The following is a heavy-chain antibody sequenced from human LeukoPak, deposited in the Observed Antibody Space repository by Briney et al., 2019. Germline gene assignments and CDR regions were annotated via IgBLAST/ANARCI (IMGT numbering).Heavy chain of an antibody. CDR2: INPTGGST. D-gene: IGHD2-21*02. J-gene: IGHJ3*02. CDR3: ARGDLNDAFDI. Sequence: ASVKVSCKASGYTFTSYYLHWVRQAPGQGLEWMGIINPTGGSTSYAQRFQGRVTMTRDTSTSTVYMELSSLRSEDTAVYYCARGDLNDAFDIWGQGTMVTVSS. V-gene: IGHV1-46*01. CDR1: GYTFTSYY.